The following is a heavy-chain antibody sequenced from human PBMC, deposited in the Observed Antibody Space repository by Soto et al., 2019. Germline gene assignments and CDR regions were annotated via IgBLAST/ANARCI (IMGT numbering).Heavy chain of an antibody. CDR1: GFTFSSYA. CDR3: AKDLEGIAVAGRDHYYYGMDV. D-gene: IGHD6-19*01. CDR2: ISGSGGST. V-gene: IGHV3-23*01. J-gene: IGHJ6*02. Sequence: AGGSLRLSCAASGFTFSSYAMSWVRQAPGKGLEWVSAISGSGGSTYYADSVKGRFTISRDNSKNTLYLQMNSLRAEDTAVYYCAKDLEGIAVAGRDHYYYGMDVWGQGTTVTVSS.